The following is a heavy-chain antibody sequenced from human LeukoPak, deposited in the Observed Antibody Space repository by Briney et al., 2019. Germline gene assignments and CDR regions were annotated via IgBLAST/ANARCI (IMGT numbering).Heavy chain of an antibody. CDR1: GYSISSGYY. J-gene: IGHJ6*03. CDR2: IYHSGST. Sequence: SETLSLTCTVSGYSISSGYYWGWIRQPPGKGLEWIGSIYHSGSTYYNPSLKSRVTISVDTSKNQFSLRLSSVTAADTAVYYCARERATVTIYYYYMDVWGKGTTVTVSS. CDR3: ARERATVTIYYYYMDV. D-gene: IGHD4-17*01. V-gene: IGHV4-38-2*02.